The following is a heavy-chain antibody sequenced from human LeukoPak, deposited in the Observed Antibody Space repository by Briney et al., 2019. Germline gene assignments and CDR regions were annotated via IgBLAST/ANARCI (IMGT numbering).Heavy chain of an antibody. CDR3: ARHNDYASLMDV. V-gene: IGHV4-39*01. D-gene: IGHD2-2*01. Sequence: SKTLSLTCTVFGVSVTTSGYYGAWIRQPPGRGLEWIGSISYSGITYYKPSLRGRVTISGDTAKNQFSLKLSSVTAADTAVYYCARHNDYASLMDVWGQGTTVTVSS. J-gene: IGHJ6*02. CDR1: GVSVTTSGYY. CDR2: ISYSGIT.